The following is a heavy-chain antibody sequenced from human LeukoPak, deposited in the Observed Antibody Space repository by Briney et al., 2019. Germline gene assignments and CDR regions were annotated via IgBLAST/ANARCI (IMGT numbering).Heavy chain of an antibody. Sequence: GGSLRLSCTASGFTFSTYNMNWVRQAPGKGLEWVSSISTNSNYIHYADSVKGRFTISRDNAKNSLYLQMNSLRVEDTDVYYCARDVGASAPDAFDIWGQGTMVTVSS. CDR2: ISTNSNYI. CDR3: ARDVGASAPDAFDI. V-gene: IGHV3-21*01. J-gene: IGHJ3*02. CDR1: GFTFSTYN. D-gene: IGHD1-26*01.